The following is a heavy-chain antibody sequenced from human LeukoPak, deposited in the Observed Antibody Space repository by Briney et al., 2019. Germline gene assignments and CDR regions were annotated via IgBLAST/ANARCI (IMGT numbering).Heavy chain of an antibody. CDR2: ISSSSSYI. J-gene: IGHJ5*02. Sequence: GGSLRLSCAASGFTFSSYSMNWVRQAPGKGLEWVSSISSSSSYIYYADSVKGRFTISRDNAKNSLYLQMNSLRAEDTAVYYCAKPGGGSYFTHNCFDPWGQGALVTVSS. V-gene: IGHV3-21*04. D-gene: IGHD1-26*01. CDR3: AKPGGGSYFTHNCFDP. CDR1: GFTFSSYS.